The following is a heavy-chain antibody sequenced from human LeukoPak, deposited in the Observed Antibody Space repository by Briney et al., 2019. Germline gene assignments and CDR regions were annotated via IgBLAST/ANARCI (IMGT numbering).Heavy chain of an antibody. J-gene: IGHJ4*02. Sequence: SETLSLTCTVSGGSISSLSWGWIRPPPGKGLERIGYIYYSGSTNYNPSLTSGDTISVDTSKNQFSLELSSVDAADPAVYYCARANRKYQLYFVDWGQGTLVTVSS. V-gene: IGHV4-59*11. CDR2: IYYSGST. CDR3: ARANRKYQLYFVD. CDR1: GGSISSLS. D-gene: IGHD2-2*01.